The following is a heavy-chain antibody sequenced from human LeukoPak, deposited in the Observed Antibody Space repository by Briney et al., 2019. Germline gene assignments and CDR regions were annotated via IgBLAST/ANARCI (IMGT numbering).Heavy chain of an antibody. CDR3: AKGRRYNILTGYYVSEVDP. V-gene: IGHV3-48*01. CDR2: ISSSSSTI. D-gene: IGHD3-9*01. J-gene: IGHJ5*02. Sequence: GGSLRLSCAASGFIFSTYSMNWVRQAPGKGLEWVSYISSSSSTIYYADSVKGRFTISRDNAKNSLYLQMNSLRAEDTAVYYCAKGRRYNILTGYYVSEVDPWGQGILVTVSS. CDR1: GFIFSTYS.